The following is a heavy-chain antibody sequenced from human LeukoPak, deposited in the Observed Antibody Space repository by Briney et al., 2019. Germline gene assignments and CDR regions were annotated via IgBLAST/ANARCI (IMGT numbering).Heavy chain of an antibody. CDR1: GYSFTSYW. Sequence: ASVKISCKGSGYSFTSYWIGWERQMPGKGLEWMGIIYPGDSDTRYSPSFQGQVTISADKSISTAYLQWSSLKASDTAMYYCARLVHGSGSYSDYWGQGTLVTVSS. CDR3: ARLVHGSGSYSDY. J-gene: IGHJ4*02. CDR2: IYPGDSDT. V-gene: IGHV5-51*01. D-gene: IGHD3-10*01.